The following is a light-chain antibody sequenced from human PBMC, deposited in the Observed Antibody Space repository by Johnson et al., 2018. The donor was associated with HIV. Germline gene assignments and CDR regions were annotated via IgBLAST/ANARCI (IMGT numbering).Light chain of an antibody. Sequence: QPVLTQPPSVSAAPGQKVTISCSGSSSNIGNHYVSWYQHLPGTAHKLLIYENDKRPSGIPDRFSGSKSGTSATLGITGLQTGDEADYYCGTWDTSLSAGVFGTGTRVTVL. J-gene: IGLJ1*01. CDR2: END. V-gene: IGLV1-51*02. CDR3: GTWDTSLSAGV. CDR1: SSNIGNHY.